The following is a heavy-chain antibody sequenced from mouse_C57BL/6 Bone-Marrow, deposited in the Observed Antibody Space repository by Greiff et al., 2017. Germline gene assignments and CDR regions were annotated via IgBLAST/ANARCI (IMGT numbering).Heavy chain of an antibody. V-gene: IGHV1-19*01. CDR3: ARTVD. CDR1: GYTFTDYY. J-gene: IGHJ2*01. Sequence: EVKLVESGPVLVKPGASVKMSCKASGYTFTDYYMNWVKQSPGKSLEWIGVINPYNGGTSYNQKFKGKATLTVDKSSSTAYMELNSLTSEDSAVYYCARTVDWGQGTTLTVSS. D-gene: IGHD1-1*01. CDR2: INPYNGGT.